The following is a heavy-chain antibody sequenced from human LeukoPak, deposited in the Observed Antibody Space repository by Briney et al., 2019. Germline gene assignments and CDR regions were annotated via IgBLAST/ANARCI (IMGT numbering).Heavy chain of an antibody. J-gene: IGHJ4*02. Sequence: SGPTLVKPTEPFTLTCTFSGFSLSTGQLGVGWTRQPPGKALEWLAVIYWNGNNRYRPSLRNRVTITKDTSKNQVVLSMSDMEPEDTGIYYCEHIQGSTPGTTEYWGQGTLVTVSS. D-gene: IGHD1-7*01. V-gene: IGHV2-5*01. CDR1: GFSLSTGQLG. CDR3: EHIQGSTPGTTEY. CDR2: IYWNGNN.